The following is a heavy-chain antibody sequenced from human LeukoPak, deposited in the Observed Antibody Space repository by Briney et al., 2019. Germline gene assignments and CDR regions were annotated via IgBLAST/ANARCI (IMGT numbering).Heavy chain of an antibody. Sequence: PGGSLRLSCVGSGFIFSNAWMNRVRQAPGKGLEWVGRFKSKADGGTTDYAAPVKGRFTVSRDDSKNTFYLQMNSLKIEDTAVYYCNTGGYYFDFWGRGTLVTVSS. CDR1: GFIFSNAW. D-gene: IGHD3-22*01. V-gene: IGHV3-15*01. J-gene: IGHJ4*02. CDR2: FKSKADGGTT. CDR3: NTGGYYFDF.